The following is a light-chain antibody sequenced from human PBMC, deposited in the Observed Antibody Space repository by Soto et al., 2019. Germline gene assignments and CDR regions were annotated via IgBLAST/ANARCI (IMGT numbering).Light chain of an antibody. CDR1: SSDIGAYNY. V-gene: IGLV2-14*01. J-gene: IGLJ1*01. Sequence: QSVLTQPASVSGSPGQSITISCTGTSSDIGAYNYVSWYQQYPGKAPKLMIYGVTNRPSGVSNRFSGSKTGNTASLTISGLQAEDEADYYCSAYAGSNNFVLGSGTKV. CDR3: SAYAGSNNFV. CDR2: GVT.